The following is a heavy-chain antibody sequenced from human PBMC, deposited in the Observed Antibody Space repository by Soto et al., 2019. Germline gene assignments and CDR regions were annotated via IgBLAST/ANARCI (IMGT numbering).Heavy chain of an antibody. J-gene: IGHJ4*01. Sequence: EASLKVSCKASGGTFSNHLISWVRQAPGQGLEWMGTIIPLFGTLNYAQKLQGRVTLSADRSTSTAYMELSSLRSDDTAVYYCASGSLYGSGSYPVDYWGQGTLVTVSS. V-gene: IGHV1-69*06. D-gene: IGHD3-10*01. CDR2: IIPLFGTL. CDR1: GGTFSNHL. CDR3: ASGSLYGSGSYPVDY.